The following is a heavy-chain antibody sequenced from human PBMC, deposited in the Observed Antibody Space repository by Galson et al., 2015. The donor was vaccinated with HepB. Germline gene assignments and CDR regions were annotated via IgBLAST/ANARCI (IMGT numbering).Heavy chain of an antibody. J-gene: IGHJ6*03. CDR2: FDPEDGET. CDR1: GYTLTELP. D-gene: IGHD3-10*01. V-gene: IGHV1-24*01. CDR3: AATNYYGSGSYSYYYYYMDV. Sequence: SVKVSCKVSGYTLTELPMHWVRQAPGKGLEWMGGFDPEDGETIYAQKFQGRITMTEDPSTDTAYMELSSLRSEDTAVYYCAATNYYGSGSYSYYYYYMDVWGKGTTVTVSS.